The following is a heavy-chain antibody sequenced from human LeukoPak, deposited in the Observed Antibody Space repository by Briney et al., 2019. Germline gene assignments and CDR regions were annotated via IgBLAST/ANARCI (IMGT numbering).Heavy chain of an antibody. CDR2: IMPIFGTA. Sequence: SVNVSCKASGGTFSSYAISWVRQAPGQGLEGMGGIMPIFGTANYAQKFQGRVTITADKSTSTAYMELSSLRSEDTAVYYCARVGPQQLVPFYYYGMDVWGKGTTVTVSS. J-gene: IGHJ6*04. CDR3: ARVGPQQLVPFYYYGMDV. CDR1: GGTFSSYA. V-gene: IGHV1-69*06. D-gene: IGHD6-13*01.